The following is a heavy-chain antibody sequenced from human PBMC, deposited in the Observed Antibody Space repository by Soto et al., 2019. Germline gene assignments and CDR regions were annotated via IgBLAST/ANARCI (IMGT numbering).Heavy chain of an antibody. CDR3: ARGQKYYDFWSGPYDAFDI. CDR1: GYTFTSYY. Sequence: ASVKVSCKASGYTFTSYYMHWVRQAPGQGLEWMGIINTSGGSTSYAQKFQGRVTMTRDTSTSTVYMELSSLRSEDTAVYYCARGQKYYDFWSGPYDAFDIWGQGTMVTVSS. V-gene: IGHV1-46*01. CDR2: INTSGGST. D-gene: IGHD3-3*01. J-gene: IGHJ3*02.